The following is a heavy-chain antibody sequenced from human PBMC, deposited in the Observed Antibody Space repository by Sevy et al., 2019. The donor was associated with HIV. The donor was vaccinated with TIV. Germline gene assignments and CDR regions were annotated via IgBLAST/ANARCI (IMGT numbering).Heavy chain of an antibody. Sequence: GGSLRLYCAASGFTFSSYGMHWVRQAPGKGLEWVAVISYDGSNKYYADSVKGRFTISRDNSKNTLYLQMNSLRAEDTDVYYCAKLKEVGYYDSSGYYDGDYWGQGTLVTVSS. V-gene: IGHV3-30*18. D-gene: IGHD3-22*01. J-gene: IGHJ4*02. CDR1: GFTFSSYG. CDR3: AKLKEVGYYDSSGYYDGDY. CDR2: ISYDGSNK.